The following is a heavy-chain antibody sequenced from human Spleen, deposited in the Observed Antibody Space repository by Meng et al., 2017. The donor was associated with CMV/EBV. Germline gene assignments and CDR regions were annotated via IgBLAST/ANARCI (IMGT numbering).Heavy chain of an antibody. V-gene: IGHV3-23*03. CDR1: GFTLSTNA. CDR2: IYSDGTST. J-gene: IGHJ6*02. D-gene: IGHD6-13*01. CDR3: AKDLSKSWSRYFYGMDV. Sequence: LSLTCAASGFTLSTNAMSWVRQPPGKGLEWVSVIYSDGTSTHYADSVKGRFTISRDNSKNTLYLQMNSLRAEDTAVYYCAKDLSKSWSRYFYGMDVWGQGTTVTVSS.